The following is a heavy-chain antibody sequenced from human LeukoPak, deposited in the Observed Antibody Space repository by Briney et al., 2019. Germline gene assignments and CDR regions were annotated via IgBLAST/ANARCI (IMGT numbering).Heavy chain of an antibody. CDR2: ISGSGGST. D-gene: IGHD3-10*01. Sequence: GGSLRLSCAASGFSFSSNGMSWVRQTPGKGLEWVSAISGSGGSTYYADSVKGRFTISRDNSKNTLYLQMNSLRAEDTAVYYCAKDPGRVRGVHDYWGQGTLVTVSS. V-gene: IGHV3-23*01. CDR3: AKDPGRVRGVHDY. CDR1: GFSFSSNG. J-gene: IGHJ4*02.